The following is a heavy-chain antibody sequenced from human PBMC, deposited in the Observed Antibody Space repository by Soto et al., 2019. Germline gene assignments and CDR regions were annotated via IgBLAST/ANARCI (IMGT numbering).Heavy chain of an antibody. CDR3: TRELCGGDCYSQGFDP. CDR1: GYTFTSYD. J-gene: IGHJ5*02. D-gene: IGHD2-21*01. Sequence: VKVSCKASGYTFTSYDINWVRQATGQGLEWMGWMNPNSGNTGYAQKFQGRVTMTRNTSISTAYMELSSLRSEDTAVYYCTRELCGGDCYSQGFDPWGQGTLVTVSS. V-gene: IGHV1-8*01. CDR2: MNPNSGNT.